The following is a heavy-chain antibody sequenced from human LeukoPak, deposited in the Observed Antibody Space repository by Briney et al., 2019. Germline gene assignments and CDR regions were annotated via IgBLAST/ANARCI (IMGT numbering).Heavy chain of an antibody. Sequence: GASVKVSCKASGGTFSSYAISWVRQAPGQGLEWMGGIIPIFGTASYAQKFQGRVTVTTDESTSTAYMELSSLRSEDTAVYYCAGGNGYFDYWGQGTLVTVSS. V-gene: IGHV1-69*05. D-gene: IGHD2-8*01. CDR1: GGTFSSYA. J-gene: IGHJ4*02. CDR3: AGGNGYFDY. CDR2: IIPIFGTA.